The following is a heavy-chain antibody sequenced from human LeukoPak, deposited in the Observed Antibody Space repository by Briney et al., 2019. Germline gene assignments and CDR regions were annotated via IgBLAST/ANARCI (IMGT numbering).Heavy chain of an antibody. V-gene: IGHV1-2*02. CDR2: INPNSGGT. CDR3: ARTFYDLSLAFDL. J-gene: IGHJ3*01. Sequence: GASVKGSCKASGYTFTGYYIHWVRQAPGQGLEWMGWINPNSGGTNYVQNVQGRVTTTRDTFITTAYMELTSVRSDDTAAYYCARTFYDLSLAFDLWGQGTVVTVSS. D-gene: IGHD2/OR15-2a*01. CDR1: GYTFTGYY.